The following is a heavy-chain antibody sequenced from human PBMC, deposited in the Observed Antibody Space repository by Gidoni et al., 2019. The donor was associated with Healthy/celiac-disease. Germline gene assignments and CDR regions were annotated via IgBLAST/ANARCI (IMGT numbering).Heavy chain of an antibody. Sequence: QLQLVESGGGVVQLWRALTLPCDAPGFTFCSYGLHWVRPAPGKGLEWVAVISYDGSNKYYADSVKGRFAITRDNSKNTLYLHMNSLRAEDTAVYYCAKDLSGYCGGDCYSAFDCWGQGTLVTVSS. V-gene: IGHV3-30*18. J-gene: IGHJ4*02. CDR2: ISYDGSNK. CDR3: AKDLSGYCGGDCYSAFDC. CDR1: GFTFCSYG. D-gene: IGHD2-21*01.